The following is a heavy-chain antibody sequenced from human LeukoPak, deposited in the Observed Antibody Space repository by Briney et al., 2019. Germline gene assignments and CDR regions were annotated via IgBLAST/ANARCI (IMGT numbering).Heavy chain of an antibody. V-gene: IGHV4-31*03. Sequence: SETLSLTCTVSGGSISSGGYYWSWIRQHPGKGLEWIGYIYYSGSTYYNPSLKSRDTISVDTSKNQFSLKLSSVTAADTAVYYCAREPTMVRGVIITSPYGMDVWGQGTTVTVSS. J-gene: IGHJ6*02. D-gene: IGHD3-10*01. CDR3: AREPTMVRGVIITSPYGMDV. CDR2: IYYSGST. CDR1: GGSISSGGYY.